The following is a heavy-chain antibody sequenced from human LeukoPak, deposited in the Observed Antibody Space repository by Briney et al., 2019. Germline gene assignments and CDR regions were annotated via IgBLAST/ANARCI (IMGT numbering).Heavy chain of an antibody. CDR2: ILSNDEK. CDR3: ARIPYSSSSYYFDY. Sequence: SGPVLVKPTETLTLTCTVSGFSLSNARMGVSWIRQPPGKALEWLAHILSNDEKSYSTSLKSRLTISKDTSKSQVVLTMTNMDPVDTATYYCARIPYSSSSYYFDYWGQGTLVTVSS. D-gene: IGHD6-6*01. V-gene: IGHV2-26*01. J-gene: IGHJ4*02. CDR1: GFSLSNARMG.